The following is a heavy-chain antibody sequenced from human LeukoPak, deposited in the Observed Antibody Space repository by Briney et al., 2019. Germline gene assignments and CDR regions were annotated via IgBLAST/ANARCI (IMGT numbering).Heavy chain of an antibody. CDR1: GGSISSGGYY. D-gene: IGHD3-10*01. CDR3: ARALTPLWFAGVWFDP. J-gene: IGHJ5*02. Sequence: SQTLSLTCTVSGGSISSGGYYWSWIRQPPGKGLEWIGYIYHSGSTYYNPSLKSRVTISVDRSKNQFSLKLSSVTAADTAVYYCARALTPLWFAGVWFDPWGQGTLVTVSS. CDR2: IYHSGST. V-gene: IGHV4-30-2*01.